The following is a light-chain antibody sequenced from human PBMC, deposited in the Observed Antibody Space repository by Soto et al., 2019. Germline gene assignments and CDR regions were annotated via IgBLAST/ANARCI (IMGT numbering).Light chain of an antibody. CDR2: ENN. CDR1: SSNIGNNY. Sequence: QSVLTQPPSISAAPGQKVTISCSGSSSNIGNNYVSWYQQLPGTAPKLLIYENNKRPSGIPDRFSGSKSGTSATLGITGLQTGDEADYYCGTWDSSLSPGAEFGGGTQLTVL. J-gene: IGLJ7*01. CDR3: GTWDSSLSPGAE. V-gene: IGLV1-51*02.